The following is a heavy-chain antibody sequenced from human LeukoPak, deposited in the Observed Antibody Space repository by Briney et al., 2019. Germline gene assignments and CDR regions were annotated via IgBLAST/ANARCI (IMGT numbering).Heavy chain of an antibody. CDR2: IKSKTDGGTT. V-gene: IGHV3-15*01. CDR1: GFTFSNAW. D-gene: IGHD3-9*01. Sequence: PGGSLRLSCAASGFTFSNAWMSWVRQAPGKGLEWVGRIKSKTDGGTTDYAAPVKGRFTISRDDSKNTLYLQMNSLKTEDTAVYYCTTDILRYFNFDYWGQGTLVTVSS. CDR3: TTDILRYFNFDY. J-gene: IGHJ4*02.